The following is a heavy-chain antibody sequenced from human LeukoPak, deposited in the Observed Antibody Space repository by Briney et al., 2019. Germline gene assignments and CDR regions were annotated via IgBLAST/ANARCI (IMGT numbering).Heavy chain of an antibody. CDR3: AKDLMEGYSSGWYPYFDY. V-gene: IGHV3-30*18. CDR1: GFTFSSYG. J-gene: IGHJ4*02. D-gene: IGHD6-19*01. Sequence: GGSLRLSCAASGFTFSSYGMHWVRQAPGKGLEWVAVISYDGSNKYYADSVKGRFTISRDNSENTLYLQMNSLRAEDTAVYYCAKDLMEGYSSGWYPYFDYWGQGTLVTVSS. CDR2: ISYDGSNK.